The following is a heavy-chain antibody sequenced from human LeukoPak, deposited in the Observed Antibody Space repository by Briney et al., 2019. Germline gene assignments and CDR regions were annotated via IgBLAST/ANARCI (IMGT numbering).Heavy chain of an antibody. CDR1: GGTFSSYA. V-gene: IGHV1-69*06. D-gene: IGHD5-12*01. J-gene: IGHJ4*02. CDR2: IIPIFGTA. Sequence: SVKVSCKASGGTFSSYAISWVRQAPGQGLEWMGGIIPIFGTANYAQKFQGRVTITADKSTSTAYMELSSLRSEDTAVYYCARDSGYPLGSFDYWGQGTLVTVSS. CDR3: ARDSGYPLGSFDY.